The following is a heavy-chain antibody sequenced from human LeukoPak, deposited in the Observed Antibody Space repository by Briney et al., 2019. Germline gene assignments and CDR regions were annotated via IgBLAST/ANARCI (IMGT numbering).Heavy chain of an antibody. D-gene: IGHD3-10*01. CDR1: GYTLTVLS. Sequence: ASVKVSCKVSGYTLTVLSMHWVRQAPGKGLEWMGGFDPEEGEAIYAQTFQGRVTMTEDTSTDTAYMELSSLRSGDTAVYYCASTRIPMLRGPFDPWGQGTLVTVSS. J-gene: IGHJ5*02. V-gene: IGHV1-24*01. CDR3: ASTRIPMLRGPFDP. CDR2: FDPEEGEA.